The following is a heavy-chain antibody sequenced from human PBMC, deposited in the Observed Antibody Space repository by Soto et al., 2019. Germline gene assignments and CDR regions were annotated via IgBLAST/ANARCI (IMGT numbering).Heavy chain of an antibody. CDR3: ATDLNWSGT. J-gene: IGHJ3*01. CDR1: GLTFSSYW. D-gene: IGHD3-3*01. CDR2: IKPDGSDK. Sequence: HPGGSLRLSCAASGLTFSSYWMTWVRQAPGKGLEFLATIKPDGSDKYYVDSVRGRFTISRDNAKNSLSLQMNSLRAEDTALYYCATDLNWSGTWGQGTMVTVSS. V-gene: IGHV3-7*01.